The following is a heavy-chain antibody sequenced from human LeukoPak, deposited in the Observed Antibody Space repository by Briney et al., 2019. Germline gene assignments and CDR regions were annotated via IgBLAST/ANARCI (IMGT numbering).Heavy chain of an antibody. Sequence: GGSLRLSCSASGFTFSSYAMHWVRQAPGKGLEWVANIKEDGSRRNYVDSVKGRFTISRDNAKNSLYLQMNSLRAEDTAVYYCATPLDYYDSSGYHQGGDWGQGTLVTVSS. V-gene: IGHV3-7*03. CDR2: IKEDGSRR. D-gene: IGHD3-22*01. CDR1: GFTFSSYA. CDR3: ATPLDYYDSSGYHQGGD. J-gene: IGHJ4*02.